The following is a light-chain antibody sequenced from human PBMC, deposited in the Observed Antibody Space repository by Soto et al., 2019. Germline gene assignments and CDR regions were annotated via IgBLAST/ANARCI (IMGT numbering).Light chain of an antibody. CDR2: DAS. CDR1: QSVSSY. J-gene: IGKJ1*01. V-gene: IGKV3-11*01. CDR3: YQRSNSARGS. Sequence: SQSVSSYLAWYQQQPGQAPRLLIYDASNRATGIPARFSGSGSGKTSSLIIMSFRHSYCTAFYCYQRSNSARGSLGRGTKVDIK.